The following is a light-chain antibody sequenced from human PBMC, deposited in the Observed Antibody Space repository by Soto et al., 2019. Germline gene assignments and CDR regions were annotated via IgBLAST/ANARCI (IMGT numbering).Light chain of an antibody. CDR3: SSYAGSNNV. V-gene: IGLV2-8*01. Sequence: QPALTQPPSASGSPGQSVTISCTGTSSDVGGYNYVSWYQQYPGQPPKLLIYEVSKPPAGVPVRFSGSKSGNTASLTVSGLQAEDEADYYFSSYAGSNNVFGGGTKLTVL. J-gene: IGLJ2*01. CDR1: SSDVGGYNY. CDR2: EVS.